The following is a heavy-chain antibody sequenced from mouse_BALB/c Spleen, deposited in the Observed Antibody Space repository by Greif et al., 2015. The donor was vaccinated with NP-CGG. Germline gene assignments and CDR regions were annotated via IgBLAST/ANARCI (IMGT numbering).Heavy chain of an antibody. CDR3: ARGRGWFAY. Sequence: SGAELARPGASAKLSCKASGYTFTSYWMQWVKQRPGQGLEWIGAIYPGDGDTRYTQKFKGRATLTADKSSSTAYMQLSSLASEDSAVYYCARGRGWFAYWGQGTLVTVSA. CDR1: GYTFTSYW. CDR2: IYPGDGDT. J-gene: IGHJ3*01. V-gene: IGHV1-87*01.